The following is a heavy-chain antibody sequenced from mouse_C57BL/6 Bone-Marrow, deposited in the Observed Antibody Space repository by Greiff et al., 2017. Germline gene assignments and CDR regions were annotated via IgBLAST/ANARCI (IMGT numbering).Heavy chain of an antibody. CDR3: TREAPMTTVVAPY. D-gene: IGHD1-1*01. J-gene: IGHJ3*01. Sequence: QVQLQQSGAELVRPGASVTLSCKASGYTFTDYEMHWVKQTPVHGLEWIGAIDPETGGTAYNQKFKGKAILTAAKSSSTAYMELRSLTSEDSAVYYCTREAPMTTVVAPYGGQGTLVTVSA. CDR1: GYTFTDYE. CDR2: IDPETGGT. V-gene: IGHV1-15*01.